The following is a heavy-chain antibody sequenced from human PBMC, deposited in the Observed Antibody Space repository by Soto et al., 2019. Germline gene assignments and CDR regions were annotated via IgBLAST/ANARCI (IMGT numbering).Heavy chain of an antibody. CDR2: ISGSGGST. CDR3: AKNIRITMIVVVISYYYGMDV. J-gene: IGHJ6*02. CDR1: GFTFSSYA. Sequence: LRLSCAASGFTFSSYAMSWVRQAPGKGLEWVSAISGSGGSTYYADSVKGRFTISRDNSKNTLYLQMNSLRAEDTAVYYCAKNIRITMIVVVISYYYGMDVWGQGTTVTVSS. V-gene: IGHV3-23*01. D-gene: IGHD3-22*01.